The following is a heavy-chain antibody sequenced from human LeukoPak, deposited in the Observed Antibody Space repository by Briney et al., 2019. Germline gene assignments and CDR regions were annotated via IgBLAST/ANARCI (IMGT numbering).Heavy chain of an antibody. Sequence: GGSLRLSCAASGFTFSSYAMSWVRQAPGKGQEWVSAISGSGGSTYYADSVKGRFTISRDNSKNTLYLQMNSLRAEDTAVYYCAKDDQTIFGVVLPFDYWGQGTLVTVSS. CDR2: ISGSGGST. D-gene: IGHD3-3*01. CDR1: GFTFSSYA. J-gene: IGHJ4*02. V-gene: IGHV3-23*01. CDR3: AKDDQTIFGVVLPFDY.